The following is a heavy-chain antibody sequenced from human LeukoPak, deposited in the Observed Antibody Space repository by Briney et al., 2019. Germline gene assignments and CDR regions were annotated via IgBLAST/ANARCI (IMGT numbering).Heavy chain of an antibody. CDR3: ARDRSRSGYYYV. CDR1: GFTFSHHG. V-gene: IGHV3-66*01. Sequence: GGSLRLSCAASGFTFSHHGMHWVRQAPGKGLEWVSVIYSGGSTYYADSVKGRFTISRDNSKNTLYLQMNSLRAEDTAVYYCARDRSRSGYYYVWGQGTLVTVSS. CDR2: IYSGGST. J-gene: IGHJ4*02. D-gene: IGHD3-22*01.